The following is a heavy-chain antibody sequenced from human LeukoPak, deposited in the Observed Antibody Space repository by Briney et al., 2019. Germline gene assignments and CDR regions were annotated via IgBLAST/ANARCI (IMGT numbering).Heavy chain of an antibody. Sequence: GGSLRLSCAASGFTFSSYAMHWVRQAPGKGLEWVAVISYGGSNEYYADSVKGRFTISRDNSKNTLHLQMNSLRAEDTAVYYCARVVGVNWFDPWGQGTLVTVSS. CDR3: ARVVGVNWFDP. CDR2: ISYGGSNE. CDR1: GFTFSSYA. D-gene: IGHD2-15*01. V-gene: IGHV3-30*14. J-gene: IGHJ5*02.